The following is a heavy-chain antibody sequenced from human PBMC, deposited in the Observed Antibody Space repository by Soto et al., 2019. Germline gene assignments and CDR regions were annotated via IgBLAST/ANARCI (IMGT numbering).Heavy chain of an antibody. D-gene: IGHD6-13*01. Sequence: SVKVSCKASGYTFASYGISWVRQAPGQGLEWMGWISAYNGNTNYAQKLQGRVTMTTDTSTSTAYMELRSLRSDDTAVYYCARDPTKIIAAAATFDYWGQGNLVTVSS. CDR2: ISAYNGNT. J-gene: IGHJ4*02. CDR1: GYTFASYG. CDR3: ARDPTKIIAAAATFDY. V-gene: IGHV1-18*04.